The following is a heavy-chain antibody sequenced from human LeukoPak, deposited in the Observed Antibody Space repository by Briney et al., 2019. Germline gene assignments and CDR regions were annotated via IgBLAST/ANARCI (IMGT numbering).Heavy chain of an antibody. J-gene: IGHJ4*02. D-gene: IGHD3-22*01. V-gene: IGHV3-23*01. Sequence: PGGTLRLSCAASGFTFSSYGMSWVRQAPGKVLEWVSAISGSGGSTYYADSVKGRFTISRDNSKNTLYLQMNSLRAEDTAVYYCAKDGDYYDSSGYYDYWGQGTLVTVSS. CDR1: GFTFSSYG. CDR3: AKDGDYYDSSGYYDY. CDR2: ISGSGGST.